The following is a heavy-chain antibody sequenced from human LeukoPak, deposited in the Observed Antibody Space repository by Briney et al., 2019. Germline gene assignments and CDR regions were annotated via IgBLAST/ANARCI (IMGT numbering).Heavy chain of an antibody. V-gene: IGHV3-23*01. CDR1: GFTFSSYA. CDR2: ISGSGGST. CDR3: AKDLFPTLPSYYYYYGTDV. D-gene: IGHD2-21*01. J-gene: IGHJ6*02. Sequence: PGGSLRLSCAASGFTFSSYAMSWVRQAPGKGLEWVSAISGSGGSTYYADSVKGRFTISRDNAKNSLYVQMNSLRAEDTAVYYCAKDLFPTLPSYYYYYGTDVWSQGTSVSVSS.